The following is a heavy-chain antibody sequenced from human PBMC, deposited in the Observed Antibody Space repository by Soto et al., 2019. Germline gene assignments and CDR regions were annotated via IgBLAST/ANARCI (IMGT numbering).Heavy chain of an antibody. CDR1: GGTFRSYA. CDR2: IIPLFGTT. Sequence: QVQLVQSGAEVKKPGSSMKVSCKASGGTFRSYAISWVRQAPGQGLEWMGGIIPLFGTTDYAQKFQGRVTITADEATSTAYMELSRLRPEDTAVYYCAGDHTGKLGTYEAIHVWGQGTMVTVSS. D-gene: IGHD3-10*01. V-gene: IGHV1-69*01. J-gene: IGHJ3*01. CDR3: AGDHTGKLGTYEAIHV.